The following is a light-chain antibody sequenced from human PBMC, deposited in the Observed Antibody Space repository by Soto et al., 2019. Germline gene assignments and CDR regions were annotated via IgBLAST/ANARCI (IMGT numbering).Light chain of an antibody. CDR1: QSVSSNY. CDR2: GAS. Sequence: EIVLTQSPGTLSLSPGERSTLSCRASQSVSSNYLAWYQQKPGQTPRLLIYGASSRATGIPDRFSGSGSGKDFTLTISILEHEDFAVYYCQQYGSSPYTFGHGTKLEI. J-gene: IGKJ2*01. CDR3: QQYGSSPYT. V-gene: IGKV3-20*01.